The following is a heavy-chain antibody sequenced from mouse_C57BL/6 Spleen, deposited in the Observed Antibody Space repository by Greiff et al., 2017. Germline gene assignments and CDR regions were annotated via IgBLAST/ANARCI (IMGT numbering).Heavy chain of an antibody. CDR3: ARPLLRSYWYFDV. Sequence: EVMLVESGGGLVKPGGSLKLSCAASGFTFSDYGMHWVRQAPEKGLEWVAYISSGSSTIYYAATVKGRFTISRDNAKNTLFLQMTSLRSEDTAMYYCARPLLRSYWYFDVWGTGTTVTVSS. CDR1: GFTFSDYG. J-gene: IGHJ1*03. CDR2: ISSGSSTI. V-gene: IGHV5-17*01. D-gene: IGHD1-1*01.